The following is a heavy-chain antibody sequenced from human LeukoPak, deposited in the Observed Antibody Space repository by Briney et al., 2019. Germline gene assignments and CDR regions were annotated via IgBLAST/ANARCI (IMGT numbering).Heavy chain of an antibody. Sequence: PGGSLRLSCAASGFTFSGYSMNWVRQAPGKGLEWVSSISSSSSYIYYADSVKGRFTISRDNAKNSLYLQMNSLRAEDTAVYYCARETGENWGDVDYFDYWGQGTLVTVSS. CDR2: ISSSSSYI. CDR1: GFTFSGYS. J-gene: IGHJ4*02. CDR3: ARETGENWGDVDYFDY. D-gene: IGHD7-27*01. V-gene: IGHV3-21*01.